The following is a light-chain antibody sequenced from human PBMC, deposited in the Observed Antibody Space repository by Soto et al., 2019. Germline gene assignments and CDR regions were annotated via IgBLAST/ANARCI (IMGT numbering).Light chain of an antibody. CDR1: QSVNSY. Sequence: EIVLTQSPATLSLSPGERATLSCRASQSVNSYLAWYQQKPGQAPRLLIYDASNRATDIPARFSGSGSGTDFTLTISSLEPEDFAIYYCQQRGNCPPYTFGQGTKLDI. J-gene: IGKJ2*01. CDR2: DAS. CDR3: QQRGNCPPYT. V-gene: IGKV3-11*01.